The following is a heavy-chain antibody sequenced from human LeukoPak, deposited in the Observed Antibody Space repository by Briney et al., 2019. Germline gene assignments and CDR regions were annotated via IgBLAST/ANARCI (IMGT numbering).Heavy chain of an antibody. D-gene: IGHD3-10*01. CDR1: GGSFSVYS. CDR2: INQGGST. CDR3: ARDSITMVRVFDP. Sequence: SETLSLTCAVSGGSFSVYSWTGFGRPQGRGWDGIGDINQGGSTNYNPSLNSRVTISIDTTKNQFSLRLTSVTAADTAMYFCARDSITMVRVFDPWGQGTPVTVSS. V-gene: IGHV4-34*01. J-gene: IGHJ5*02.